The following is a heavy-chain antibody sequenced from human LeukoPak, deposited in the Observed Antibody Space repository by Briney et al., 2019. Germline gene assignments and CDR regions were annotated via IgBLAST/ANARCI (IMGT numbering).Heavy chain of an antibody. CDR1: GVSFSISP. V-gene: IGHV3-30-3*01. D-gene: IGHD3-3*02. CDR2: ISYDGSNK. J-gene: IGHJ5*02. CDR3: PRDTSISWFDP. Sequence: AGGSLRLSCVASGVSFSISPMHWVRQAPGKGLGWVAVISYDGSNKYYADSVNSRFTISRDNSKTTLYLQINSLRAEDTAVYYCPRDTSISWFDPWGQGTLVTVSS.